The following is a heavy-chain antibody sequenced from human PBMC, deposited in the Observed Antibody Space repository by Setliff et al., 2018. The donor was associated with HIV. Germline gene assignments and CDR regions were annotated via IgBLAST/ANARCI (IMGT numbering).Heavy chain of an antibody. D-gene: IGHD5-12*01. CDR2: IYYSGST. CDR3: ARGATLLPGYSDRWEYFYMDV. Sequence: SETLSLTCSVPGGSIINYFWGWIRMPPGKGLEWVGYIYYSGSTDYNPSLKSRVTISVDTSKNQFSLRLNSVTAADTAVYYCARGATLLPGYSDRWEYFYMDVWGKGTTVTVSS. CDR1: GGSIINYF. V-gene: IGHV4-59*12. J-gene: IGHJ6*03.